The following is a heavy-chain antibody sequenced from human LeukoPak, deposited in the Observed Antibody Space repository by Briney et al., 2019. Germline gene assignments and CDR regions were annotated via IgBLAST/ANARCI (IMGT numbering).Heavy chain of an antibody. CDR2: MYYSGST. J-gene: IGHJ4*02. D-gene: IGHD3-3*01. Sequence: SETLSLTCTVSGGSISSSNYYWGWIRQPPGKGLEWIGSMYYSGSTYYNPSLKSRVTISADTSKNQFSLKLSSVTAADTALYYCARHTTILGHFAYWGQGTLVTVSS. CDR3: ARHTTILGHFAY. V-gene: IGHV4-39*01. CDR1: GGSISSSNYY.